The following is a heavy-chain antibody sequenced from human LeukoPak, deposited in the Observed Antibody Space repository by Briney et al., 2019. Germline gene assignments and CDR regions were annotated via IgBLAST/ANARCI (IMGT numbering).Heavy chain of an antibody. D-gene: IGHD4-17*01. CDR2: INPNSGGT. CDR1: GYTFTGYY. V-gene: IGHV1-2*02. CDR3: ARAVNYGDYPFDY. Sequence: ASVKVSCKASGYTFTGYYMHWVRQAPGQGLEWMGWINPNSGGTNYARKFQGRVTITADESTSTAYMELSSLRSEDTAVYYCARAVNYGDYPFDYWGQGTLVTVSS. J-gene: IGHJ4*02.